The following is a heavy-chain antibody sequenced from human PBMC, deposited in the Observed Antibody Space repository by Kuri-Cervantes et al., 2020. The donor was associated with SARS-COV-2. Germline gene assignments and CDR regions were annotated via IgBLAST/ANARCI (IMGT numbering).Heavy chain of an antibody. Sequence: SETLSLTCAVPGGSISSHYWSWIRQPPGKGLEWIGEIYHSGSTNYNPSLKSRVTISVDKSKNQFSLKLSSVTAADTAVYYCAKDGDYYYGMDVWGQGTTVTVSS. CDR3: AKDGDYYYGMDV. D-gene: IGHD4-17*01. CDR2: IYHSGST. V-gene: IGHV4-59*11. CDR1: GGSISSHY. J-gene: IGHJ6*02.